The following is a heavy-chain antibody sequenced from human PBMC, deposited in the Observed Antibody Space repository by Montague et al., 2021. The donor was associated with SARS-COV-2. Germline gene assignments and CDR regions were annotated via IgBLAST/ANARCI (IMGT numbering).Heavy chain of an antibody. CDR2: VSHSGGN. Sequence: SETLSLTCAVSGGSISSSSHYWVWIRQPPGKGLDWIGGVSHSGGNYYNASLQSRVTIFIYPSNNQFSLRLNSVTAADTSMYCCARQKLKGRSTYYYYHDMDVWGQGTTVSVSS. J-gene: IGHJ6*02. V-gene: IGHV4-39*01. CDR3: ARQKLKGRSTYYYYHDMDV. D-gene: IGHD1-1*01. CDR1: GGSISSSSHY.